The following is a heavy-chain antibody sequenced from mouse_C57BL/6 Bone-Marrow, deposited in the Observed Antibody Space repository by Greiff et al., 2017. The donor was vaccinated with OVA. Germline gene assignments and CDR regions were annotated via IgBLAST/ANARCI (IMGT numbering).Heavy chain of an antibody. J-gene: IGHJ2*01. CDR1: GYTFTDYE. Sequence: VKLMESGAELVRPGASVTLSCKASGYTFTDYEMHWVKQTPVHGLEWIGAIDPETGGTAYNQKFKGKAILTADKSSSTAYMELRSLTSEDSAVYYCTLADYWGQGTTLTVSS. CDR3: TLADY. CDR2: IDPETGGT. V-gene: IGHV1-15*01.